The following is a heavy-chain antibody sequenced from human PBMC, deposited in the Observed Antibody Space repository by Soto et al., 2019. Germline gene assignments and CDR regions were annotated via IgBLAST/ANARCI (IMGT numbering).Heavy chain of an antibody. V-gene: IGHV4-31*03. Sequence: SETLSLTCTVSGVSISSGGYYWSWIRQHPGKGLEWIGYIYYSGSTYYNPSLKSRVTISVDTSKNQFSLKLSSVTAADTAVYYCARAPHYCSGGSCYSSVFDYWGEGTLVTVSS. D-gene: IGHD2-15*01. CDR1: GVSISSGGYY. CDR3: ARAPHYCSGGSCYSSVFDY. CDR2: IYYSGST. J-gene: IGHJ4*02.